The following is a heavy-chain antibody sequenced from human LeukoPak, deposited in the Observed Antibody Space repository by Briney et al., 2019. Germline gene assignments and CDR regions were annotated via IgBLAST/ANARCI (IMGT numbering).Heavy chain of an antibody. Sequence: GRSLRLSCAASGFTFDDYAMHWVRHAPGKGLEWVSGISWNSGSIGYADSVKGRFTISRDNAKNSLYLQMNSLRAEDTALYHCAKDRRYYYDSSGYSIYFDYWGQGTLVTVSS. D-gene: IGHD3-22*01. J-gene: IGHJ4*02. CDR1: GFTFDDYA. V-gene: IGHV3-9*01. CDR3: AKDRRYYYDSSGYSIYFDY. CDR2: ISWNSGSI.